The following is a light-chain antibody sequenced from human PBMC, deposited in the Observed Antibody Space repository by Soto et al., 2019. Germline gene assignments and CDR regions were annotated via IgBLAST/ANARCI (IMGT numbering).Light chain of an antibody. CDR2: EVS. V-gene: IGLV2-8*01. CDR3: SSYAGTKNFGV. CDR1: TNDIGSYDY. Sequence: QSVLSQPPSASGSPGQSVTISCTGTTNDIGSYDYVSWYQQHPDKAPKLIIYEVSKRPSGVPDRFSGSKSGNTASLTVSGLQADDEADYYCSSYAGTKNFGVFGSGTKLTVL. J-gene: IGLJ1*01.